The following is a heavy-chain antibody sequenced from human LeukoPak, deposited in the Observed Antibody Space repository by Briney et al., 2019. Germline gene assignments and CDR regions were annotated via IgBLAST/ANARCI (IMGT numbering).Heavy chain of an antibody. V-gene: IGHV3-7*01. D-gene: IGHD2-15*01. J-gene: IGHJ4*02. CDR3: ARVRCTAASCYGFLLFDN. Sequence: GGSLRLSCAASGFIFRNYWMGWVRQAPGMGLEWAAHIKQDGSEKYYVDSVKGRFTISRDNAKNSVYLQVNSPRAEDTAVYYCARVRCTAASCYGFLLFDNWGQGTQVTVSS. CDR1: GFIFRNYW. CDR2: IKQDGSEK.